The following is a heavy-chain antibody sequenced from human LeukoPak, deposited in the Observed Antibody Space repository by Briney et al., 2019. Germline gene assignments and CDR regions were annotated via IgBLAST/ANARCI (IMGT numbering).Heavy chain of an antibody. CDR2: ISPNGVIT. J-gene: IGHJ5*02. CDR3: ARAVGYYGSESYYNGRFDP. V-gene: IGHV3-23*01. D-gene: IGHD3-10*01. Sequence: GSLRLSCAASGFTFSSHGMNWVRQAPGKGLEWVSGISPNGVITYYADSVKGRFTISRDNAKNTLYLQMNSLRAEDTAVYYCARAVGYYGSESYYNGRFDPWGQGTLVTVSS. CDR1: GFTFSSHG.